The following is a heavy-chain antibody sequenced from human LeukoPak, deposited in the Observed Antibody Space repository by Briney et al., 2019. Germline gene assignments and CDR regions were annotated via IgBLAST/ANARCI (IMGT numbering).Heavy chain of an antibody. CDR3: AKAAMVRGVIPGLHLLY. D-gene: IGHD3-10*01. Sequence: GGSLRLSCAASGFTFNKYWVHWVRQVPGKGLEWVSSISSSSSYIYYADSVKGRFTISRDNAKNSLYLQMNSLRAEDTAVYYCAKAAMVRGVIPGLHLLYWGQGTLVTVSS. J-gene: IGHJ4*02. V-gene: IGHV3-21*04. CDR2: ISSSSSYI. CDR1: GFTFNKYW.